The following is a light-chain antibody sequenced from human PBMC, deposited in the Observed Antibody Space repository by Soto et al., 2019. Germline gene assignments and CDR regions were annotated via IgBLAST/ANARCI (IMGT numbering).Light chain of an antibody. V-gene: IGKV3-20*01. J-gene: IGKJ1*01. CDR2: GTS. CDR3: QQFGNSPWT. CDR1: QSVPSTY. Sequence: VLSQSPGRLSLSPGERATLSCRASQSVPSTYFAWYQQKSCQPPRLLISGTSNRATGIPDRFSGSGSGRDFTLPISRLEPEDFAVYFCQQFGNSPWTFGQGTKVDIK.